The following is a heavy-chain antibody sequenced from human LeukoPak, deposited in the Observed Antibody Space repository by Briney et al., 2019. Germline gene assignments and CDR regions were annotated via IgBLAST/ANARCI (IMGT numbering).Heavy chain of an antibody. Sequence: PGGSLRLSCAASGFTFSSYWMHWVRQAPGKGLVWVSRINSDGSSTSYADSVKGRFTISRDNAKNTLYLQMNSLRAEDTAVYYCARDESGIAARPGVSVWGQGTLVTVSS. D-gene: IGHD6-6*01. J-gene: IGHJ4*02. CDR2: INSDGSST. V-gene: IGHV3-74*01. CDR3: ARDESGIAARPGVSV. CDR1: GFTFSSYW.